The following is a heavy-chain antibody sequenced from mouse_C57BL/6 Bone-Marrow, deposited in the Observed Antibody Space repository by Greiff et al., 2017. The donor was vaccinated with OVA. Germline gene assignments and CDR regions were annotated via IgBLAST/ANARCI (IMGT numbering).Heavy chain of an antibody. D-gene: IGHD2-3*01. CDR1: GYTFTSYW. V-gene: IGHV1-50*01. CDR3: ARSSDGHFDY. J-gene: IGHJ2*01. Sequence: QVQLQQSGAELARPGASVKLSCKASGYTFTSYWMQWVKQRPGQGLEWIGEIDPSDSYTNYNQKFKGKATLTVDTSSSTAYMQLSSLTSEDSAVYYCARSSDGHFDYWGQGTTLTVSS. CDR2: IDPSDSYT.